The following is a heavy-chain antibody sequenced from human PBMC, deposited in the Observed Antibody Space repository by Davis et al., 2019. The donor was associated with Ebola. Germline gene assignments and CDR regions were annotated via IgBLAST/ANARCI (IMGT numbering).Heavy chain of an antibody. Sequence: MPSETLSLTCAVYGGSFSGYYWSWIRRPPGKGLEWIGEINHSGSTNYNPSLKSRVTISVDTSKNQFSLKLSSVTAADTAVYYCARGSSRLHSSSWYRYWGQGTLVTVSS. V-gene: IGHV4-34*01. CDR2: INHSGST. J-gene: IGHJ4*02. CDR3: ARGSSRLHSSSWYRY. D-gene: IGHD6-13*01. CDR1: GGSFSGYY.